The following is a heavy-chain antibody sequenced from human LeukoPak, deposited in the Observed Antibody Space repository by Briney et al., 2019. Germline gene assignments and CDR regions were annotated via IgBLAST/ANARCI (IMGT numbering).Heavy chain of an antibody. D-gene: IGHD6-6*01. J-gene: IGHJ4*02. CDR1: GFTFSSYS. CDR2: ISSSSSYL. V-gene: IGHV3-21*01. Sequence: GGSLRLSCAASGFTFSSYSMNWVRQAPGKGLEWVSSISSSSSYLYYADSVKGRFTISRDNAKNSLYLQMNTLRAEDTAVYYCARDFTPLGQLVVGGDYWGQGTLVTVSS. CDR3: ARDFTPLGQLVVGGDY.